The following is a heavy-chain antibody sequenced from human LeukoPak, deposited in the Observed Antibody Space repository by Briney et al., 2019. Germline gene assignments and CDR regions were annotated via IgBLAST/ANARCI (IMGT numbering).Heavy chain of an antibody. D-gene: IGHD6-13*01. V-gene: IGHV3-13*01. J-gene: IGHJ6*02. CDR3: ARDLVGAAPGTQPHYYGMDV. CDR2: IGTAGDT. CDR1: GFTFSSYD. Sequence: PGGSLRLSCAASGFTFSSYDMHWVRQATGKGLEWVSAIGTAGDTYYPGSVRGRFTISRENAKNSLYLQMNDLRAGDTAMYYCARDLVGAAPGTQPHYYGMDVWGQGTTVTVSS.